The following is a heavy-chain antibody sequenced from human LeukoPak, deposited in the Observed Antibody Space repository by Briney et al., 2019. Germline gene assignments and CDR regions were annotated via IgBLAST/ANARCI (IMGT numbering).Heavy chain of an antibody. CDR3: AKEDCSSTSCYIRFFQH. J-gene: IGHJ1*01. CDR2: ISYDGSNK. V-gene: IGHV3-30-3*01. D-gene: IGHD2-2*02. Sequence: GGSLRLSCAASGFTFSSYAMHWVRQAPGKGLEWVAVISYDGSNKYYADSVKGRFTISRDNSKNTLYLQMNSLRAEDTAVYYCAKEDCSSTSCYIRFFQHWGQGTLVTVFS. CDR1: GFTFSSYA.